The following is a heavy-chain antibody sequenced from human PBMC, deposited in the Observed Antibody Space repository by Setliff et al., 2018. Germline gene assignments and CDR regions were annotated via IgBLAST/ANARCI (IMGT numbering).Heavy chain of an antibody. J-gene: IGHJ6*02. Sequence: ASVKVSCKASGGTFSSYAISWVRQAPGQGLEWMGWISAYNGNTNYAQKLQGRVTMTTDTSTSTAYMELRSLRSDDTAVYYCARDSRGLVPAAIEGSYYYYGMDVWGQGTTVTSP. V-gene: IGHV1-18*01. D-gene: IGHD2-2*02. CDR2: ISAYNGNT. CDR1: GGTFSSYA. CDR3: ARDSRGLVPAAIEGSYYYYGMDV.